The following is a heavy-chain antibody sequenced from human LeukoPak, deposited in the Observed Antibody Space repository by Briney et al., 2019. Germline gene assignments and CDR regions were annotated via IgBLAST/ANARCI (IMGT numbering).Heavy chain of an antibody. CDR2: IYYSGST. CDR1: GGSISSHY. CDR3: ARDGCSSTSCYNRWFDP. V-gene: IGHV4-59*11. J-gene: IGHJ5*02. D-gene: IGHD2-2*02. Sequence: SETLSLTCTVSGGSISSHYWSWIRQPPGKGLEGIGYIYYSGSTNYNPSLKSRVTISVDTSKNQFSLKLSSVTAADTAVYYCARDGCSSTSCYNRWFDPWGQGTLVTVSS.